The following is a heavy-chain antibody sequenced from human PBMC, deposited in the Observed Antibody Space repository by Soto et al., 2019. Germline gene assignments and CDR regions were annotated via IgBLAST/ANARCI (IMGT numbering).Heavy chain of an antibody. D-gene: IGHD3-22*01. CDR2: IYYSGST. CDR3: AREMGYYEVDGGQY. Sequence: QVQLQESGPGLVKPSQTLSLTCTVSGGSISSGGYYWSWIRQHPGKGLEWIGYIYYSGSTYYNPSLKRRVTISVDTSKNQSTLKLSSVTAADTAVYYCAREMGYYEVDGGQYWGQGTLVTVSS. CDR1: GGSISSGGYY. V-gene: IGHV4-31*03. J-gene: IGHJ4*02.